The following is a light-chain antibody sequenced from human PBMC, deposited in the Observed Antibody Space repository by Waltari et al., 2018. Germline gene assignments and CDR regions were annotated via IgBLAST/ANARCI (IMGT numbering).Light chain of an antibody. V-gene: IGKV1-9*01. CDR3: QQLNSYPLT. CDR2: TAS. J-gene: IGKJ4*01. Sequence: TCRASQGISGNLAWYQQKPGKAPKLLIYTASTLQIGVPSRFSGSGSGPDFTLTISSLQPEDFGTYFCQQLNSYPLTFGGGTKVEIK. CDR1: QGISGN.